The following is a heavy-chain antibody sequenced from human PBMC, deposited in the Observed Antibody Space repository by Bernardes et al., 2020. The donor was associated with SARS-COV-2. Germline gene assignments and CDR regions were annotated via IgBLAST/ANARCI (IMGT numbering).Heavy chain of an antibody. J-gene: IGHJ2*01. V-gene: IGHV4-59*11. Sequence: SETLSLTCSVSGVSGGSISSHYWSWIRQPPGKELEWIGYIYFRGNTNYNPSLKSRVTISVDTSKNQFSLKLNSVTAADTAVYYCARAVWGIWYFDLWGRGTLVTVAS. CDR1: GGSISSHY. CDR2: IYFRGNT. D-gene: IGHD3-16*01. CDR3: ARAVWGIWYFDL.